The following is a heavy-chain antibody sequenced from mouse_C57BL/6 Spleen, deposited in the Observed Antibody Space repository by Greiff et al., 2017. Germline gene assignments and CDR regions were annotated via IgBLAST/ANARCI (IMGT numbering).Heavy chain of an antibody. J-gene: IGHJ3*01. CDR1: GYSFTSYY. V-gene: IGHV1-66*01. CDR2: IYPGSGNT. Sequence: VQLQQSGPELVKPGASVKISCKASGYSFTSYYIHWVKQRPGQGLEWIGWIYPGSGNTKYNEKFKGKATLTADTSSSTAYMQLSSLTSEDSAVYYCARSLTGSFAYWGQGTLVTVSA. D-gene: IGHD4-1*01. CDR3: ARSLTGSFAY.